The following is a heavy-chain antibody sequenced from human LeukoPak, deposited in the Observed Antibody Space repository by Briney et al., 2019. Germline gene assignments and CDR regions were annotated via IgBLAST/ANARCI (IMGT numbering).Heavy chain of an antibody. Sequence: ASVKVSCKASGYTFTSYAMNWVRQAPGQGLEWMGWINTNTGNPTYAQGFTGRFVFSLDTSVSTAYLQISSLKAEDTAVYYCARDLYVPYYDYVWGSYRLYYFDYWGQGTLVTVSS. CDR2: INTNTGNP. D-gene: IGHD3-16*02. CDR1: GYTFTSYA. V-gene: IGHV7-4-1*02. J-gene: IGHJ4*02. CDR3: ARDLYVPYYDYVWGSYRLYYFDY.